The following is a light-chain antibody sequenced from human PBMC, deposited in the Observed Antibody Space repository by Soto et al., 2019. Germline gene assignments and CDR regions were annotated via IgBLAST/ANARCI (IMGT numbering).Light chain of an antibody. V-gene: IGLV2-14*01. CDR1: SSDIGVYNY. CDR2: DVS. CDR3: SSYTINSTLV. Sequence: QSALTQPASVSGSPGQSITVSCTGTSSDIGVYNYVSWYQQHPGKAPKVMIYDVSNRPSGVSNRFSGSTSGNTASLTISGLQADDEADYYCSSYTINSTLVFGTGTQLTVL. J-gene: IGLJ1*01.